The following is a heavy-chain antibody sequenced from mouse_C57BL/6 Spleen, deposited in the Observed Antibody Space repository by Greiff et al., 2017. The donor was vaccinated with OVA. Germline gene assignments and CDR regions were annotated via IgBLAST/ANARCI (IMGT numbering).Heavy chain of an antibody. CDR1: GYTFTDYE. Sequence: QVHVKQSGAELVRPGASVTLSCKASGYTFTDYEMHWVKQTPVHGLDWIGAIDPETGGTAYNQKFKGKAILTADKSSSTAYMELRSLTSEDSAVYYCTRADGYDYAMDYWGQGTSVTVSS. V-gene: IGHV1-15*01. J-gene: IGHJ4*01. D-gene: IGHD2-2*01. CDR3: TRADGYDYAMDY. CDR2: IDPETGGT.